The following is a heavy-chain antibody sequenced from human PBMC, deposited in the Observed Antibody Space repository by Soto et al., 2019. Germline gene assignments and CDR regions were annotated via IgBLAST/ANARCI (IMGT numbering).Heavy chain of an antibody. J-gene: IGHJ6*02. CDR2: ISYDGSNK. V-gene: IGHV3-30*18. CDR1: GFTFNSYG. CDR3: AKRVLLWFGELLDYGMDV. D-gene: IGHD3-10*01. Sequence: QVQLVESGGGVVQPGTSLRLSCAASGFTFNSYGMHWVRQAPGKGLEWVAVISYDGSNKYYADSVKGRFTISRDNSKNTLYLQMNSLRAEDTAVYYCAKRVLLWFGELLDYGMDVWGQGTTVTVSS.